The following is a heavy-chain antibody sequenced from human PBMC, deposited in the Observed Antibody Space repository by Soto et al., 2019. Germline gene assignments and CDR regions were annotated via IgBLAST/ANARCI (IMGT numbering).Heavy chain of an antibody. CDR2: NYYSGIT. J-gene: IGHJ6*02. CDR1: GGSISSGGYY. Sequence: TLSLTCTVSGGSISSGGYYWTWIRQHPGKGLEWIGYNYYSGITYYNPSLKSRVTISVDTSKNQFSLKLSSVTAADTAVYYCARGRFPYYYGMDVWGQGTTVTVSS. V-gene: IGHV4-31*03. CDR3: ARGRFPYYYGMDV.